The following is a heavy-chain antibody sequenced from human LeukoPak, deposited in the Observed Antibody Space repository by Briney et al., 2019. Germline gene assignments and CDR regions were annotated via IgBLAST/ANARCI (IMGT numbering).Heavy chain of an antibody. CDR1: GASIRGFS. J-gene: IGHJ3*02. D-gene: IGHD1-26*01. Sequence: PSETLSLTCSVSGASIRGFSWSWLRQPAGPRLEGRGRIHTSASNEYNPSLKSRVTMSVDTTKNQFSLKLNSVAAADTAVYFCARDDNSEYSDDAFDIWGQGTLITVSS. V-gene: IGHV4-4*07. CDR3: ARDDNSEYSDDAFDI. CDR2: IHTSASN.